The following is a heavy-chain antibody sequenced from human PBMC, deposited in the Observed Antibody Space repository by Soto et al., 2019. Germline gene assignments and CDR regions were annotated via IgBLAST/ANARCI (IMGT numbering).Heavy chain of an antibody. V-gene: IGHV3-30-3*01. CDR2: ISYDGSNK. CDR1: GFTSSSYA. D-gene: IGHD5-12*01. J-gene: IGHJ4*02. Sequence: LSCAASGFTSSSYAMHWVRQAPGKGLEWVAVISYDGSNKYYADSVKGRFTIPRDNSKNTLYLQMNSLRAEDTAVYYCARDLQRWLQLRTYDYWGQGTLVTVSS. CDR3: ARDLQRWLQLRTYDY.